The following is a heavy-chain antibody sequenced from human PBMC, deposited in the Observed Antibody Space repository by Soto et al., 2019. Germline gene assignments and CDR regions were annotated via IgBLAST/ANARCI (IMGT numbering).Heavy chain of an antibody. CDR2: ISGSGGST. CDR3: ARGGLYTVNHDPGQFAS. D-gene: IGHD4-17*01. Sequence: GGSLRLSCAASGFAFSSYAMSWVRQAPGKGLEWVSAISGSGGSTYYADSVRGRFTISRDNAKNSLYLQMNSLRAEDTAVYYCARGGLYTVNHDPGQFASWGQGTLVTVSS. V-gene: IGHV3-23*01. J-gene: IGHJ5*01. CDR1: GFAFSSYA.